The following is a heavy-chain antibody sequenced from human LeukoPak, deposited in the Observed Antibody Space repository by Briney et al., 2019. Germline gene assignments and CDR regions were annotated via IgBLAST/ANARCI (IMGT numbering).Heavy chain of an antibody. CDR1: GYTFTSYA. J-gene: IGHJ5*02. CDR3: ARELQYYYDSSGYYLTNWFDP. V-gene: IGHV7-4-1*02. CDR2: INTNTGNP. D-gene: IGHD3-22*01. Sequence: GASVKVSCKASGYTFTSYAMNWVRQAPGQGLEWMGWINTNTGNPTYAQGFTGRFVFSLDTSVSTAYLQISSLKAEDTAVYYCARELQYYYDSSGYYLTNWFDPWGQGTLVTVSS.